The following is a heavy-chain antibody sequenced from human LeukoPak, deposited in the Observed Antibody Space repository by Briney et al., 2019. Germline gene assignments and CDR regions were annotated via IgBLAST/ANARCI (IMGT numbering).Heavy chain of an antibody. J-gene: IGHJ6*02. V-gene: IGHV3-7*01. CDR1: GFTFSSYW. CDR3: AREVMDV. CDR2: IKQDGSEK. Sequence: PGGSLRLSCVASGFTFSSYWMSWVRQAPGKGLEWVANIKQDGSEKYYVDSVKGRFTISRDNAKNSLYLQMNSLRAEDTAVYYCAREVMDVWGQGTTVTVSS.